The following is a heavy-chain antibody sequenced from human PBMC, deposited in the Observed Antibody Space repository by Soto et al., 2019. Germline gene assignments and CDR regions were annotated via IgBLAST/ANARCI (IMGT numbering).Heavy chain of an antibody. J-gene: IGHJ4*02. CDR3: ARASYDCSGYYRPGDY. CDR1: GFTFRSYS. V-gene: IGHV3-48*02. Sequence: GGSLRPSFAGLGFTFRSYSMNWVRQAPGKGLEGDSYISSSSSTIYNADSMKGRFTISSDNAKNSLYLEMDSLRDEDTAVFYCARASYDCSGYYRPGDYWGQGTLVHGSS. CDR2: ISSSSSTI. D-gene: IGHD3-22*01.